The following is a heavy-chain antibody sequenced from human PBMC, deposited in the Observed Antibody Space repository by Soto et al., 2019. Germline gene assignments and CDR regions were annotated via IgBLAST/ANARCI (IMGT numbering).Heavy chain of an antibody. Sequence: ASVKVSCKASGYTFTSYGISWVRQAPGQGLEWMGWTSAYNGNTNYAQKLQGRVTMTTDTSTSTAYMELRSLRSDDTAVYYCARGENHIAVAGTREDFDYWGQGTLVTVSS. CDR2: TSAYNGNT. J-gene: IGHJ4*02. D-gene: IGHD6-19*01. CDR1: GYTFTSYG. V-gene: IGHV1-18*01. CDR3: ARGENHIAVAGTREDFDY.